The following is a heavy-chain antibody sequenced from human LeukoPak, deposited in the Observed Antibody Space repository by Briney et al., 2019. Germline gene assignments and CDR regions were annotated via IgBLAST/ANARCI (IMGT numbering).Heavy chain of an antibody. D-gene: IGHD3-3*01. CDR2: INPNSGGT. CDR3: ARAEVYYDFWSGYYSEYYFDY. Sequence: ASVKVSCKASGYTFTGYYMHWVRQAPGQGLEWMGRINPNSGGTNYAQKFQGRVTMTRDTSISTAYMELSRLRSDDTAVYYCARAEVYYDFWSGYYSEYYFDYWGQGTLVTVSS. J-gene: IGHJ4*02. V-gene: IGHV1-2*06. CDR1: GYTFTGYY.